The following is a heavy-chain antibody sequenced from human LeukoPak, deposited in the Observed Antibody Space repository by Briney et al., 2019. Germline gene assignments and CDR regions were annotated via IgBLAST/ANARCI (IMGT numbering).Heavy chain of an antibody. D-gene: IGHD3-10*01. CDR3: ARLATRITMVRGVTRNWFDP. V-gene: IGHV4-59*08. CDR2: IYYSGST. Sequence: PSETLSPTCTVSGGSISSYYWSWIRQPPGKGLEWIEYIYYSGSTNYNPSLKSRVTISVDTSKNQFSLKLSSVTAADTAVYYCARLATRITMVRGVTRNWFDPWGQGTLVTVSS. J-gene: IGHJ5*02. CDR1: GGSISSYY.